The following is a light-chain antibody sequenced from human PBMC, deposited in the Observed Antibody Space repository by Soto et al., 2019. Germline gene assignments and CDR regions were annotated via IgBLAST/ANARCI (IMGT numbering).Light chain of an antibody. CDR2: EVT. Sequence: QSVLTQPASVSGSPGQSIIISCTGTSSDVGGYDYVSWYQQHPGKAPQLSIYEVTHRPSGVSDRFSGSKSANTASLTISGLQAEDEADYYCSSYTTTTVLFGGGTKLTVL. CDR3: SSYTTTTVL. J-gene: IGLJ3*02. V-gene: IGLV2-14*01. CDR1: SSDVGGYDY.